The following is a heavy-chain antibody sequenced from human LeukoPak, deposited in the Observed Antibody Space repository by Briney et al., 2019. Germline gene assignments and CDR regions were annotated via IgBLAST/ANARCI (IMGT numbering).Heavy chain of an antibody. CDR2: IYYSGST. D-gene: IGHD5-24*01. CDR3: ARDRDGYLYYFDY. V-gene: IGHV4-59*01. J-gene: IGHJ4*02. Sequence: PSETLSLTCTVSGGSISSYYWSWIGQPPGKGLEWIGYIYYSGSTNHNPSLKSRVTISVDTSKNQFSLKLSSVTAADTAVYYCARDRDGYLYYFDYWGQGTLVTVSS. CDR1: GGSISSYY.